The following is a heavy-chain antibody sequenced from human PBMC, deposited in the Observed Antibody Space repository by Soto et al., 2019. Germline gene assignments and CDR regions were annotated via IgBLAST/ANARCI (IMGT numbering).Heavy chain of an antibody. J-gene: IGHJ4*02. CDR1: GGSISTYY. Sequence: SETLSLTCTVSGGSISTYYWTWIRQPPGKGLEWIGYIYYSGSTNYNPSLKSRVTISVDTSKNQFSLKLSSVTAADTAVYYCARELGRWPRGQIDYWGQGTLVTVSS. D-gene: IGHD1-26*01. CDR3: ARELGRWPRGQIDY. CDR2: IYYSGST. V-gene: IGHV4-59*01.